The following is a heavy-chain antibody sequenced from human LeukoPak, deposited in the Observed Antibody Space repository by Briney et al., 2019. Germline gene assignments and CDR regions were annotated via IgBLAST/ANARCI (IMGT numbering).Heavy chain of an antibody. CDR2: IKEDGSAK. D-gene: IGHD2-21*01. J-gene: IGHJ4*02. Sequence: GGSLRLSCAASGFTFSSYWMTWVRQAPGQGLEWVANIKEDGSAKCHVDSVKGRFIISRDNAKNSLYLQMTSLRVEDRVLYYCTRDTGCSGGACYSFYDYWGQGTLVTVSS. CDR1: GFTFSSYW. V-gene: IGHV3-7*01. CDR3: TRDTGCSGGACYSFYDY.